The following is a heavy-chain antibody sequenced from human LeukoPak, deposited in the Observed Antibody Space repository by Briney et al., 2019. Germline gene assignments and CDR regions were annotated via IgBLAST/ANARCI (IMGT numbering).Heavy chain of an antibody. V-gene: IGHV4-59*08. CDR1: GGSISSYY. CDR2: IYYSGST. Sequence: SETLSLTCTVSGGSISSYYWRWIRQPPGKGLEWIGYIYYSGSTNYNPSLKSRVTISVDTSKNQFSLKLSSVTAADTAVYYCASASFYGDYTPLSFDYWGEGTLVTVSS. CDR3: ASASFYGDYTPLSFDY. D-gene: IGHD4-17*01. J-gene: IGHJ4*02.